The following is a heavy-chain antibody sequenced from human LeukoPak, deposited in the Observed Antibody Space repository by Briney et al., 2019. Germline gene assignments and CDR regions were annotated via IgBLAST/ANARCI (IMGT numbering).Heavy chain of an antibody. V-gene: IGHV1-2*02. J-gene: IGHJ5*02. CDR3: ATVPCVISSCSPDNWFDP. CDR1: GYTFTDYY. D-gene: IGHD2-2*01. Sequence: ASVKVSCKGSGYTFTDYYILWLRQAPGQGLEWVGWINPHSGGTNFAQRFQGRVTMTRDTSISTVYMELTRLTSDDTAVYYCATVPCVISSCSPDNWFDPWGQGTLVTVSS. CDR2: INPHSGGT.